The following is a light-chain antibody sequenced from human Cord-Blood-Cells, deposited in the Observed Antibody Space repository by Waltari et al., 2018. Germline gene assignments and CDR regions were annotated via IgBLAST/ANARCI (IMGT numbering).Light chain of an antibody. CDR2: AAS. V-gene: IGKV1-39*01. J-gene: IGKJ2*01. CDR3: QQSYSTPPYT. CDR1: QSISSY. Sequence: DIQMTQSPSSLSASVGDRVPLTCRASQSISSYLNWYQQKPGKAPKLLIYAASSLQSGVPSRFSGSGSGTDFTLTISSLQPEDFATYYCQQSYSTPPYTFGQGTKLEIK.